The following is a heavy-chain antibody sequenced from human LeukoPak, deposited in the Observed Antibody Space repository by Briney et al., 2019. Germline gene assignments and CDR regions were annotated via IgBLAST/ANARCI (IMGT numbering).Heavy chain of an antibody. CDR2: IYYSGST. J-gene: IGHJ3*02. V-gene: IGHV4-59*11. CDR3: ARWVVTDDAFDI. D-gene: IGHD2-21*02. Sequence: ASETLSLTCTVSGGSISSHYWSWIRQPPGEGLEWIGYIYYSGSTNYNPSLKSRVTISVDTSKNQFSLKLSSVTAADTAVYYCARWVVTDDAFDIWGQGTMVTVSS. CDR1: GGSISSHY.